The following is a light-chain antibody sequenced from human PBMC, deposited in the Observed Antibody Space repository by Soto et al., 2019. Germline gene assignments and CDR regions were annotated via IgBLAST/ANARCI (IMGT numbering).Light chain of an antibody. V-gene: IGLV2-23*01. J-gene: IGLJ1*01. CDR1: SSDVVSYNL. CDR2: EGS. CDR3: CSYAGSLRV. Sequence: QSALTQPASVSGSPGQSITISCTGTSSDVVSYNLVSWYQQHPGKAPKLMIYEGSKRPSGVPNRFSGSKSGNTASLTISGLQAEDEADYYCCSYAGSLRVFGTGTKVTVL.